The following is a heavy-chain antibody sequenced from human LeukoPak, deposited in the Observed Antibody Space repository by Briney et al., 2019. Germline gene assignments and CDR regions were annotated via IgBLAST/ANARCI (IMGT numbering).Heavy chain of an antibody. CDR3: ARANIGYYGMDV. CDR1: GFTFSDYY. V-gene: IGHV3-11*05. CDR2: ISSSSSYT. Sequence: GGSLRLSCAASGFTFSDYYMSWIRQVPGKGLEWVSYISSSSSYTNYADSVKGRFTISRDNAKNSLYLQMNSLRAEDTAVYYCARANIGYYGMDVWGQGTTVTVSS. D-gene: IGHD5-12*01. J-gene: IGHJ6*02.